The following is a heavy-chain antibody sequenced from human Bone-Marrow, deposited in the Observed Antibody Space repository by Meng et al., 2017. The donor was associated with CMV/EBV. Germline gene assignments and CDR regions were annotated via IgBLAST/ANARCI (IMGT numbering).Heavy chain of an antibody. V-gene: IGHV3-21*01. CDR2: ISSSGTYI. D-gene: IGHD2-8*01. CDR3: GRWYPGTNGGFDY. CDR1: GFTFSSYS. J-gene: IGHJ4*02. Sequence: GESLKISCAASGFTFSSYSLNWVRQAPGKGLEWVSSISSSGTYIYYADAVKGRFTISRDNAKNSQYLHKNSLGAEGTALYHWGRWYPGTNGGFDYWGQGTLVTVSS.